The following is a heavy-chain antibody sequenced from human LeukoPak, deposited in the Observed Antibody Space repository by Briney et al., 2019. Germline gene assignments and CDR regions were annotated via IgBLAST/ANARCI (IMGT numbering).Heavy chain of an antibody. D-gene: IGHD3-3*02. J-gene: IGHJ4*01. Sequence: GGSLRLSCAASGFIVSNTYMTWVRQAPGKGLEWVSVIHNDGSTYYADSVKGRFTVSRDNSRNMLFLRMNSLRVEDTAVYFCASLARDYWGQGTLVSVSS. CDR2: IHNDGST. V-gene: IGHV3-53*01. CDR1: GFIVSNTY. CDR3: ASLARDY.